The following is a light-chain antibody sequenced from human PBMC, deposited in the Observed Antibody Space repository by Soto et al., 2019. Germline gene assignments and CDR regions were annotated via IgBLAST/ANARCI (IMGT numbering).Light chain of an antibody. CDR3: QEYNSHSRYT. CDR1: QSISSW. Sequence: DIQMTQSPSTLSASVGDRVTITCRASQSISSWLAWYQQKPGKAPKLLIYTASSLENGVPSRFSGSGSGTEFTLTISSLQPDDFATYYGQEYNSHSRYTFGQGTKLEIK. V-gene: IGKV1-5*03. J-gene: IGKJ2*01. CDR2: TAS.